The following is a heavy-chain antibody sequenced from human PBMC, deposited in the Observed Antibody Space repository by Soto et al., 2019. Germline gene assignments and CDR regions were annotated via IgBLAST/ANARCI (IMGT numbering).Heavy chain of an antibody. D-gene: IGHD3-9*01. V-gene: IGHV3-23*01. J-gene: IGHJ4*02. CDR2: ISGSGGST. CDR1: GFTFSSYA. CDR3: AKDPDILTGYYIFDY. Sequence: GGSLRLSCAASGFTFSSYAMSWVRQAPGKGLEWVSVISGSGGSTYYADSVKGRFTISRDNSKNTLYLQMNSLRAEDTAVYYCAKDPDILTGYYIFDYWGQGTLVTVSS.